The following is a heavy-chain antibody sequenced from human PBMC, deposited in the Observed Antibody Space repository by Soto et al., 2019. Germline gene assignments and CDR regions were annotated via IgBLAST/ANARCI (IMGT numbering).Heavy chain of an antibody. Sequence: GASVKVSCKASGYTFTSYGISWVRQAPGQGLEWMGWISAYNGNTNYAQKLQGRVTMTTDTSTSTAYMELRSLRSDDTAVYYCARTPPSYSYDSSPFDYWGQGTLVPVS. CDR2: ISAYNGNT. V-gene: IGHV1-18*01. CDR1: GYTFTSYG. J-gene: IGHJ4*02. D-gene: IGHD3-22*01. CDR3: ARTPPSYSYDSSPFDY.